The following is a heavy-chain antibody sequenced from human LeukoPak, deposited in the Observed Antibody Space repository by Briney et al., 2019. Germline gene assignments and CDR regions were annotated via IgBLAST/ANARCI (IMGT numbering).Heavy chain of an antibody. Sequence: GGSLRLSCAASGFTFSSYAMSWVRQAPGKGLEWVPAISGSGGSTYYADSVKGRFTISRDNSKNTLYLQMNSLRAEDTAVYYCTKGPPYGSGSYQYYFDYWGQGTLVTVSS. D-gene: IGHD3-10*01. J-gene: IGHJ4*02. V-gene: IGHV3-23*01. CDR3: TKGPPYGSGSYQYYFDY. CDR2: ISGSGGST. CDR1: GFTFSSYA.